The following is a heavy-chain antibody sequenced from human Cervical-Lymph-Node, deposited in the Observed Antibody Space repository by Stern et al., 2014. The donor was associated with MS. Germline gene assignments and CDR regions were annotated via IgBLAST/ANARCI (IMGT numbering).Heavy chain of an antibody. CDR1: GGTFSSYA. D-gene: IGHD1-26*01. Sequence: VQLVESGAEVKKPGSSGKVSCKASGGTFSSYAISWVRQATGQGLEWMGGIIPIFGTANYAQKFQGRVTITADESTSTAYMELSSVRSEDTAVYYCARGELKEGLVRGMDVWGQGTTVTVSS. CDR3: ARGELKEGLVRGMDV. V-gene: IGHV1-69*01. CDR2: IIPIFGTA. J-gene: IGHJ6*02.